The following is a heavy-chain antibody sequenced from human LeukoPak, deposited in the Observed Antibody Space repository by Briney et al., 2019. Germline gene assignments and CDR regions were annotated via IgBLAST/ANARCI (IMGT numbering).Heavy chain of an antibody. D-gene: IGHD2-15*01. CDR3: AREGDYCSGGSCYSGFDY. Sequence: GASVKVSCKASGGTFSSYAISWVRQAPGQGLEWMGGIIPIFGTANYAQKFQGRVTITADESTSTAYMELSSLRSEDTAVYYCAREGDYCSGGSCYSGFDYWGQGTLVTVSS. J-gene: IGHJ4*02. V-gene: IGHV1-69*13. CDR1: GGTFSSYA. CDR2: IIPIFGTA.